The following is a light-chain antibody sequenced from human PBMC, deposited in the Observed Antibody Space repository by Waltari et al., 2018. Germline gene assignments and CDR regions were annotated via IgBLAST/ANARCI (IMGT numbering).Light chain of an antibody. CDR2: LGS. Sequence: EIVMTQSPLSLPVTAGEPASISCRASLGLLYSNGNNHLDWHLSKPGQSPQLLIYLGSNRAPGVPDRFSGSGSGTDYTLKISRVEAEDVGVYYCMQTLQTPLTFGGGTKVEI. CDR3: MQTLQTPLT. CDR1: LGLLYSNGNNH. J-gene: IGKJ4*01. V-gene: IGKV2-28*01.